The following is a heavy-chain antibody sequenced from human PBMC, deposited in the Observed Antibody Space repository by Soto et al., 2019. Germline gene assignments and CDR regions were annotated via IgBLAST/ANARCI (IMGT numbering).Heavy chain of an antibody. D-gene: IGHD3-10*01. CDR1: GFTFSNAW. J-gene: IGHJ6*02. V-gene: IGHV3-15*01. CDR3: TTDLTGVLLWFGESPNGMDV. Sequence: PGGSLRLSCAASGFTFSNAWMSWVRQAPGKGLEWVGRIKSKTDGGTTDYAAPVKGRFTISRDDSKNTLYLQMNSLKTEDTAVYYCTTDLTGVLLWFGESPNGMDVWGQGTTVTVSS. CDR2: IKSKTDGGTT.